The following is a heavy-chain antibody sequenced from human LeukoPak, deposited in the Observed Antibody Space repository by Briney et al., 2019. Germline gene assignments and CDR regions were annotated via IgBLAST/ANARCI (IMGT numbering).Heavy chain of an antibody. CDR3: ARGVGATYDL. CDR1: GGSISSYY. V-gene: IGHV4-59*01. Sequence: PSETLSLTCTVSGGSISSYYWSWIRQPPGKGLEWIGYIYYSGSPNYNPSLKSRVTISVDTSKNQFSLKLSSVTAADTAVYYCARGVGATYDLWGRGTLVTVSS. D-gene: IGHD1-26*01. J-gene: IGHJ2*01. CDR2: IYYSGSP.